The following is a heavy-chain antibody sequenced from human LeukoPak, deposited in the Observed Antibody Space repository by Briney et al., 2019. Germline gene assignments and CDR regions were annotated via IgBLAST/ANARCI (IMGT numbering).Heavy chain of an antibody. CDR3: ARSLYPNKRKDGWYFDL. CDR2: VYYSGST. V-gene: IGHV4-59*08. D-gene: IGHD2-2*02. Sequence: ASETLSLTCTVSGGSISTYYWSWVRQPPGKGLEWIGYVYYSGSTNYNPSLKSRVTISVDTSKNQFSLKLSTVTAADTAVYYCARSLYPNKRKDGWYFDLWGRGTLVTVSS. J-gene: IGHJ2*01. CDR1: GGSISTYY.